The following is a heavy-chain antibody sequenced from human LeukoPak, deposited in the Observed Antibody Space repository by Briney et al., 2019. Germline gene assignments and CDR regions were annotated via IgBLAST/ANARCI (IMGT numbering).Heavy chain of an antibody. D-gene: IGHD1-1*01. CDR2: LGTAGDS. J-gene: IGHJ3*01. CDR3: VRGSRRVQLPRSYDFDV. CDR1: GLTLCILD. V-gene: IGHV3-13*04. Sequence: GGSVRLFCAVCGLTLCILDMLCPRHARGRGVEWGANLGTAGDSLYADSVRGRFSTSREEAENSVYLQMHSLRAGDTAVYYCVRGSRRVQLPRSYDFDVWGQGTVVTVSS.